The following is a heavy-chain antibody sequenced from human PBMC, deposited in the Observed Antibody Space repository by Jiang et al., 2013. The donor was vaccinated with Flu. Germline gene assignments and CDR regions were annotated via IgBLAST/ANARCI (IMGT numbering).Heavy chain of an antibody. V-gene: IGHV3-11*04. CDR3: AKDRRHYDFWSGYYHTGWFDP. D-gene: IGHD3-3*01. Sequence: GLVKPGGSLRLSCAASGFTFSDYYMSWIRQAPGKGLEWVSYISSSGSTIYYADSVKGRFTISRDNSKNTLYLQMNSLRAEDTAVYYCAKDRRHYDFWSGYYHTGWFDPWGQGTLVTVSS. J-gene: IGHJ5*02. CDR2: ISSSGSTI. CDR1: GFTFSDYY.